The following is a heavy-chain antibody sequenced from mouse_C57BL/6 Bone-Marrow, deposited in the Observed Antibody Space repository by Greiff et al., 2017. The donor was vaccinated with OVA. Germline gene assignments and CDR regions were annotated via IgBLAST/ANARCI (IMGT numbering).Heavy chain of an antibody. CDR3: EGSGYYGSGAMDY. J-gene: IGHJ4*01. V-gene: IGHV1-81*01. CDR1: GYTFTSYG. CDR2: IYPRSGNT. Sequence: QVQLQQSGAELARPGASVKLSCKASGYTFTSYGISWVKQRTGQGLEWIGEIYPRSGNTYYNEKFKGKATLTADKSSSTAYMELRSLTSYDSAVYFCEGSGYYGSGAMDYWGQGTSVTVSS. D-gene: IGHD1-1*01.